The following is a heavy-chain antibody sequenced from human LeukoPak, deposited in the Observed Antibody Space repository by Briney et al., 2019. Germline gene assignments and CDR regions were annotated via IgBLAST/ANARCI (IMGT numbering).Heavy chain of an antibody. Sequence: TASETLSLTCTVSGGSISSYYWSWIRQPPGKGLEWIGYIYYSGSTNYNPSLKSRVTISVDTSKNQYSLKLSSVTAADTAVYYCARERLMQLVLYVFDIWGQGTMVTVSS. V-gene: IGHV4-59*01. D-gene: IGHD6-13*01. J-gene: IGHJ3*02. CDR1: GGSISSYY. CDR3: ARERLMQLVLYVFDI. CDR2: IYYSGST.